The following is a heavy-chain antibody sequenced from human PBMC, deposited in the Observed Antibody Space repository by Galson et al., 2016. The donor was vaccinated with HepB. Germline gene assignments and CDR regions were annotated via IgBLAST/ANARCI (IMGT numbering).Heavy chain of an antibody. Sequence: SLRLSCAASGFTSSTYGMHWVRQAPGKGLEWVAFIWYDGSDQSYIESVKGRFIISRDNSKNTVYLQMNSLRAEDMAVYYCARDGGGQDGMGVWGQGNTVTVSS. V-gene: IGHV3-33*01. J-gene: IGHJ6*02. D-gene: IGHD4-23*01. CDR2: IWYDGSDQ. CDR1: GFTSSTYG. CDR3: ARDGGGQDGMGV.